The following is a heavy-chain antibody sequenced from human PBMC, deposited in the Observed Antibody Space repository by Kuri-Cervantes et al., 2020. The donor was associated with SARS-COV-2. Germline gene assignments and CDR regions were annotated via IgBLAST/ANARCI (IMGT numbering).Heavy chain of an antibody. CDR1: GFTFSSYW. V-gene: IGHV3-74*01. J-gene: IGHJ1*01. Sequence: GESLKISCAASGFTFSSYWMHWVRQAPGKGLVWVSRTNSDGSSTSYADSVKGRFTISRDNAKNSLYLQMNSLRAEDTAVYYCARGNKYLQHWGQGTLVTVSS. CDR3: ARGNKYLQH. D-gene: IGHD1/OR15-1a*01. CDR2: TNSDGSST.